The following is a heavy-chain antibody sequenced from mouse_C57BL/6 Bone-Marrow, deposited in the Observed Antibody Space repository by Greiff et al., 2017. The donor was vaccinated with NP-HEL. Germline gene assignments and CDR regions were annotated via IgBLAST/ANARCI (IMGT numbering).Heavy chain of an antibody. CDR3: ASGGDYDGYYYAMDY. CDR2: IYPGSGNT. J-gene: IGHJ4*01. V-gene: IGHV1-76*01. Sequence: QVQLKESGAELVRPGASVKLSCKASGYTFTDYYINWVKQRPGQGLEWIARIYPGSGNTYYNEKFKGKATLTAEKSSSTAYMQLSSLTSEDSAVYVCASGGDYDGYYYAMDYWGQGTSVTVSS. D-gene: IGHD2-4*01. CDR1: GYTFTDYY.